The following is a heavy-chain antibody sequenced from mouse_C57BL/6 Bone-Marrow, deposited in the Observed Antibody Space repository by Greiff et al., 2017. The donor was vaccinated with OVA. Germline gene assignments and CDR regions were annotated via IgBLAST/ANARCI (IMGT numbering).Heavy chain of an antibody. J-gene: IGHJ4*01. CDR3: TRGYSNCYAMDY. CDR1: GYTFTDYE. Sequence: QVQLKQSGAELVRPGASVTLSCKASGYTFTDYEMPWVKQTPVHGLEWIGAIDPETGGTAYNQKFKGKAILTADKSSSTAYMELRSLTSEDSAVYYCTRGYSNCYAMDYWGQGTSVTVSS. CDR2: IDPETGGT. V-gene: IGHV1-15*01. D-gene: IGHD2-5*01.